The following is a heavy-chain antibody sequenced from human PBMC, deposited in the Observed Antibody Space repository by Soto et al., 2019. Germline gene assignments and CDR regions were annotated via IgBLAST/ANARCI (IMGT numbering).Heavy chain of an antibody. CDR2: ISGGGGST. Sequence: QLLESGGGLVQPGGSLRLSCAASGFTFGNYGINWVRQAPGKGLEWVAGISGGGGSTYYGDSVKSRFTISRDPSKKTVFLEMNSLRAEDTAVYYCAKGFIVVVTVLRPDDAFDVWGQGTLVSVSS. CDR3: AKGFIVVVTVLRPDDAFDV. V-gene: IGHV3-23*01. CDR1: GFTFGNYG. J-gene: IGHJ3*01. D-gene: IGHD2-21*02.